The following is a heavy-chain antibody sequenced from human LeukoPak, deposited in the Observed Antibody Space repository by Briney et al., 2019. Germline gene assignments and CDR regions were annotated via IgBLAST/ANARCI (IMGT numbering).Heavy chain of an antibody. Sequence: GSVKVSCKASGYTFTSYHMHWVRQAPGQGLEWMAIINPSGGSTNYAQKFQGRVTMTRDTSTSTVYMELSSLRSEDTAVNYCARDPRPSYDSSDYYYPGDYWGQGTLVTVSS. J-gene: IGHJ4*02. CDR2: INPSGGST. CDR3: ARDPRPSYDSSDYYYPGDY. D-gene: IGHD3-22*01. V-gene: IGHV1-46*01. CDR1: GYTFTSYH.